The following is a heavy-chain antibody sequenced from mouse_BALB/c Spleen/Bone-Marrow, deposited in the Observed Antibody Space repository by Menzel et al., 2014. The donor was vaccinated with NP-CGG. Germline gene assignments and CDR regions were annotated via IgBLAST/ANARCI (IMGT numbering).Heavy chain of an antibody. CDR1: GYAFSTYW. Sequence: VQLQQSGAELVRPGSSVKISCKSSGYAFSTYWINWVKQRPGQGLEWIGQICPGDGDTDFNGKFKGKATLTADRSSNTAYMEFSSLTPEDSAVYFCARGGISVDYWGQGTTLTVSS. CDR3: ARGGISVDY. J-gene: IGHJ2*01. V-gene: IGHV1-80*01. CDR2: ICPGDGDT.